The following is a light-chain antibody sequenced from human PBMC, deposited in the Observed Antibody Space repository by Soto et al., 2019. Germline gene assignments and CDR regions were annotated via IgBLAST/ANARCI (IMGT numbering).Light chain of an antibody. CDR3: AAWDDTLNGWV. V-gene: IGLV1-44*01. Sequence: QAVVTQPPSASGTPGQGVTISCSGSSSTIGSNIVIWYQQLPGTAPKLLIYSNNQRPSGVPDRFSGSKSGTSASLAISGLQSEDEADYYCAAWDDTLNGWVFGGGTKLTVL. CDR1: SSTIGSNI. CDR2: SNN. J-gene: IGLJ3*02.